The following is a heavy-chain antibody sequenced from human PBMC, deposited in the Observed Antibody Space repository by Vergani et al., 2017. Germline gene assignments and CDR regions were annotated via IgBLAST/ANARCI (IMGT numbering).Heavy chain of an antibody. CDR1: GGSFSDYY. CDR2: VNHGGST. CDR3: SSIGRAPPRRKPTPDY. V-gene: IGHV4-34*01. J-gene: IGHJ4*02. D-gene: IGHD1-14*01. Sequence: QVQLQEWGAGLLKTSETLSLTCGVSGGSFSDYYWSWIRQAPGMGLEWIGEVNHGGSTNYNPSLKSRVSISVDTSKNQFSLQLTSVTAADSALYFCSSIGRAPPRRKPTPDYWGQGILVTVSS.